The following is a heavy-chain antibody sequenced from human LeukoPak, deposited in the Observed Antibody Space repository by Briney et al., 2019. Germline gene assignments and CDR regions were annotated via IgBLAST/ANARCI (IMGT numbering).Heavy chain of an antibody. CDR1: GFTFSSYA. D-gene: IGHD6-19*01. J-gene: IGHJ4*02. CDR2: ISGSGGTT. CDR3: AKKFGSSNWYVGFDY. Sequence: GGPLRLSCAASGFTFSSYAMSWVRQAPGKGLEWVSVISGSGGTTYYADSVKGRFTISRDNSKNTLDLQMNSLRVEDMAVYYCAKKFGSSNWYVGFDYWGQGTLVTVSS. V-gene: IGHV3-23*01.